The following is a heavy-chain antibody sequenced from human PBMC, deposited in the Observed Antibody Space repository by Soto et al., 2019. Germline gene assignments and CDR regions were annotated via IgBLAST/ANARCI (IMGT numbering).Heavy chain of an antibody. J-gene: IGHJ4*02. CDR1: GFTFRSYA. CDR3: AKSQRPQWLLTNYFDS. V-gene: IGHV3-23*01. CDR2: ITGTGTST. D-gene: IGHD5-12*01. Sequence: PXESLCLSCAASGFTFRSYAMSWVRQAPGTGLEWVATITGTGTSTSFADSVKGRFTISRDNSRNTLYLQLNSLRAEDTAVYYCAKSQRPQWLLTNYFDSWGQGALVTVSS.